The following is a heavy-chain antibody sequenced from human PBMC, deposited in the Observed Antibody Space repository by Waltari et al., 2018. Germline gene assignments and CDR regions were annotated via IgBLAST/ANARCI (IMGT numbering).Heavy chain of an antibody. D-gene: IGHD2-15*01. CDR2: VRGSGKT. CDR3: ARDRGRGLYLDS. V-gene: IGHV4-4*02. Sequence: QLQLQESGPRLVKPSGTLSPTCAVSGDSMRATFWWGWVRQPPGKGLEWIGQVRGSGKTNYNPSFASRVTISLDTSSNQISLRLTSAAAADTAVYYCARDRGRGLYLDSWGQGTLIAVSP. J-gene: IGHJ4*02. CDR1: GDSMRATFW.